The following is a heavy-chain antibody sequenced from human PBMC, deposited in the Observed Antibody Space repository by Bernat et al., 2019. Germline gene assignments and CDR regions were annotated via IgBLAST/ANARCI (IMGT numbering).Heavy chain of an antibody. D-gene: IGHD2-15*01. CDR1: GFTFSSYA. CDR3: AKEGAAAQVEYFQS. J-gene: IGHJ1*01. Sequence: EVQLLESGGGLVQPGGSLRLSCAASGFTFSSYAMSWLRQAPGKGLHWVSSISAGGTTYYADSVKGRFTISRDNSKTTLYLQMNSLRAEDTAVYYCAKEGAAAQVEYFQSWGQGTQVIVSS. V-gene: IGHV3-23*01. CDR2: ISAGGTT.